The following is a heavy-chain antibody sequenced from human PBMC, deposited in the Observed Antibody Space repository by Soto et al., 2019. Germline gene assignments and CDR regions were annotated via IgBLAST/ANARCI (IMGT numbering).Heavy chain of an antibody. CDR3: ACLLRGVVQAPRTNGFDP. J-gene: IGHJ5*02. D-gene: IGHD1-1*01. CDR1: GYTFTGYY. Sequence: ASVKVSCKASGYTFTGYYMHWVRQAPGQGLEWMGWINPNSGGTNYAQKFQGRVTMTRDTSISTAYMELSRLRSDDTAVYYCACLLRGVVQAPRTNGFDPWGQGTLVTVSS. CDR2: INPNSGGT. V-gene: IGHV1-2*02.